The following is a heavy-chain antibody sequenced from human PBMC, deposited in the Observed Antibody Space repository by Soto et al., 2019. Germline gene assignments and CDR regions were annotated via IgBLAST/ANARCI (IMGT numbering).Heavy chain of an antibody. J-gene: IGHJ4*02. D-gene: IGHD6-13*01. V-gene: IGHV3-66*01. CDR1: GFTVRSNY. CDR2: IYSGGST. CDR3: ARAPQRGRIAAPGDY. Sequence: EVQLVESGGGLVQPGGSLRLSCAASGFTVRSNYMSWVRQAPGKGLEWVSVIYSGGSTYYADSVKGRFTISRDNSKNTLYLQMNSLRAEDTAVYYCARAPQRGRIAAPGDYWGQGTLVTVSS.